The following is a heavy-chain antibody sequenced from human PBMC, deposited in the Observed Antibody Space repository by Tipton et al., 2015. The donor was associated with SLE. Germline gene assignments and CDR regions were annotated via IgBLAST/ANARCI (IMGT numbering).Heavy chain of an antibody. V-gene: IGHV4-59*12. CDR3: ARMNDGFDV. Sequence: TLSLTCTVSSDSISAYFWNWIRQPPGKGLEWIGFLFHSGATSHNPSLKGRVTMSVDTSKNQVSLKLSSVTAADTAVYYCARMNDGFDVWGQGTVVTVSS. CDR1: SDSISAYF. CDR2: LFHSGAT. J-gene: IGHJ3*01.